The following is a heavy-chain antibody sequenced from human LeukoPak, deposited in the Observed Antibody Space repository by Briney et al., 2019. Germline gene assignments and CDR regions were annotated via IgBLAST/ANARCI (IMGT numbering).Heavy chain of an antibody. Sequence: PGGSLRLSCAASGFTFSSYAMSWVRQAPGKGLEWVSSISGSGNSTYYADSVKGRFTISRDNSKNTLHVQMNSLRAEDTAVYYCAKVDRWAVAGDYWGQGTLVTVSS. D-gene: IGHD6-19*01. CDR1: GFTFSSYA. CDR2: ISGSGNST. CDR3: AKVDRWAVAGDY. J-gene: IGHJ4*02. V-gene: IGHV3-23*01.